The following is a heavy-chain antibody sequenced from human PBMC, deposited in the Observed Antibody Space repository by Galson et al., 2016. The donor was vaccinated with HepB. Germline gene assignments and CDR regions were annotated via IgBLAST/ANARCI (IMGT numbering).Heavy chain of an antibody. CDR3: ARDDGDYADY. V-gene: IGHV1-2*02. CDR1: GYTLTGYY. J-gene: IGHJ4*02. CDR2: INPSSGGA. Sequence: SVKVSCKASGYTLTGYYIYWVRQVPGQGLEWMGWINPSSGGANYAQKFQGRVTMTRDTSVSTAYMELSRLRSDDTAVYYCARDDGDYADYWGQGTLVTVSS. D-gene: IGHD4-17*01.